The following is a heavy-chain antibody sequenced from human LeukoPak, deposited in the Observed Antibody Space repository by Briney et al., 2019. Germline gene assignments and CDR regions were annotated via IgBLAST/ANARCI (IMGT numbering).Heavy chain of an antibody. CDR2: INPNSGGT. V-gene: IGHV1-2*02. CDR1: GYTFTGYY. CDR3: ARGTYSRGNWFDP. J-gene: IGHJ5*02. D-gene: IGHD6-13*01. Sequence: SVKASSKASGYTFTGYYMHWVRQAPGQGLQWIGWINPNSGGTNYAQKFQGRVTMTRDTSISTAYMELSRLRSDDTAVYYCARGTYSRGNWFDPWGQGTLVTVSS.